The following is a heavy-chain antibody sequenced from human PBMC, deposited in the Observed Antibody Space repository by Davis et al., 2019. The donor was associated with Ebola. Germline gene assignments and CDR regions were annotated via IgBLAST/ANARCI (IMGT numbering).Heavy chain of an antibody. CDR3: TRDFRGYSYGSPLDP. D-gene: IGHD5-18*01. J-gene: IGHJ5*02. CDR2: ISSSSSTI. CDR1: GFTFSSYS. V-gene: IGHV3-48*01. Sequence: GGSLRLSCAASGFTFSSYSMNWVRQAPGKGLEWVSYISSSSSTIYYADSVKGRFTISRDNAKNSLYLQMNSLKTEDTAVYYCTRDFRGYSYGSPLDPWGQGTLVTVSS.